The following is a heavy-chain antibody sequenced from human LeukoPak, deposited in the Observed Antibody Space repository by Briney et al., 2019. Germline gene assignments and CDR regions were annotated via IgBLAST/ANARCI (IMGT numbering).Heavy chain of an antibody. CDR2: LNWKENNV. V-gene: IGHV3-20*04. J-gene: IGHJ3*01. CDR1: GFTFDVYG. CDR3: ARVRKQYYYDNSHHRDASDV. Sequence: GGPLRLPCAPSGFTFDVYGVKGAPQAPGKGREWVSNLNWKENNVDYADPVKGRFTISRDKAKNSLHLQMNSLRAEDTAVYYCARVRKQYYYDNSHHRDASDVWGQGTMVIVSS. D-gene: IGHD3-22*01.